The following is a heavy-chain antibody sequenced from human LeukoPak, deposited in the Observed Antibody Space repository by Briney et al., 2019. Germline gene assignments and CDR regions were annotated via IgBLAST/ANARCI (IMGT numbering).Heavy chain of an antibody. CDR1: GFTFSSYW. J-gene: IGHJ4*02. V-gene: IGHV3-7*01. CDR2: IKEDGSEK. D-gene: IGHD1-20*01. CDR3: ARDKWNPGY. Sequence: PGGSLRLSCAASGFTFSSYWMTWVRQAPGKGLEWVANIKEDGSEKNYVDSVKGRFTVSRDNAKSSLYLQMNSLRVEDTGVYYCARDKWNPGYWGQGTLVTVSS.